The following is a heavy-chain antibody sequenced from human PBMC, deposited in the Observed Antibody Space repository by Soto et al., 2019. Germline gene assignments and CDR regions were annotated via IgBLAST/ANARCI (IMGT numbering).Heavy chain of an antibody. J-gene: IGHJ4*02. CDR3: ARLSGSYNDRYFAY. Sequence: ASETLSLTCTVSGGSTSSSSYQWVWIRQPPGKGLEWIGNVYYNGNTYYNPSLKSRVTISVDTSNNQFSLKVKSVTAADTAVYYCARLSGSYNDRYFAYWGQGTLVT. CDR1: GGSTSSSSYQ. CDR2: VYYNGNT. V-gene: IGHV4-39*01. D-gene: IGHD1-26*01.